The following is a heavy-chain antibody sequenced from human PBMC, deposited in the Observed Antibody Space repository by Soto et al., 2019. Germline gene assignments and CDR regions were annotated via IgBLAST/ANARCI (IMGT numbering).Heavy chain of an antibody. CDR2: IYSDGST. CDR1: GFSVSNNY. D-gene: IGHD6-19*01. Sequence: EEQLVESGGGLVQAGGSLRLSCAPSGFSVSNNYMTWVRQAPGKGLEWLSVIYSDGSTFHADSVKGRFIASRDNSQNMLYLQMNNLRVADTAVYYCARETHSGCRSDWWGQGTLVTVAS. V-gene: IGHV3-66*01. J-gene: IGHJ4*02. CDR3: ARETHSGCRSDW.